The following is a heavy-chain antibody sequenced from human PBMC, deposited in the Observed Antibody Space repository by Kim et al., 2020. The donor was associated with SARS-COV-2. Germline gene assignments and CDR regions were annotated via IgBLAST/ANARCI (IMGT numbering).Heavy chain of an antibody. D-gene: IGHD1-1*01. V-gene: IGHV4-39*01. CDR3: ARQKVETPRWFDP. J-gene: IGHJ5*02. CDR2: IYYSGST. Sequence: SETLSLTCTVSGGSISSSSYYWGWIRQPPGKGLEWIGSIYYSGSTYYNPSLKSRVTISVDTSKNQFSLKLSSVTAADTAVYYCARQKVETPRWFDPWGQGTLVTVSS. CDR1: GGSISSSSYY.